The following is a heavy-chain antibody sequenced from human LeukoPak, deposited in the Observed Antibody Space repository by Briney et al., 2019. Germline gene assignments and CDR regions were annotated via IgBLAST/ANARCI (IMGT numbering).Heavy chain of an antibody. D-gene: IGHD3-10*01. CDR3: AKDSAVGFGELLFYFDY. V-gene: IGHV3-30*18. CDR2: ISYDGSNK. CDR1: EFTFSSYG. Sequence: PGRSLRLSCAASEFTFSSYGMHWVRQAPGKGLEWVAVISYDGSNKYYADSVKGRFTISRDNSKNTLYLQMNSLRAEDTAVYYCAKDSAVGFGELLFYFDYWGQGTLVTVSS. J-gene: IGHJ4*02.